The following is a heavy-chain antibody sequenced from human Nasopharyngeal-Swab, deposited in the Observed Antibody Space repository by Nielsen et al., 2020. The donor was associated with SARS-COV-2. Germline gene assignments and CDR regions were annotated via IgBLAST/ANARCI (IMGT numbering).Heavy chain of an antibody. CDR3: ARGPSYRWGGVMGLGETHRRYYFDY. V-gene: IGHV4-34*01. CDR2: INHSGST. D-gene: IGHD5-24*01. Sequence: PGKGLEWIGEINHSGSTNYNPSLKSRVTISVDTSKNQFSLKLSSVTAADTAVYYCARGPSYRWGGVMGLGETHRRYYFDYWGQGTPVTVSS. J-gene: IGHJ4*02.